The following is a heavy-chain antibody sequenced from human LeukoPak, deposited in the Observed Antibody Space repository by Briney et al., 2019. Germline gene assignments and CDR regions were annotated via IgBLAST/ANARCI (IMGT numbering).Heavy chain of an antibody. CDR3: ARIKGGYTDRPSDY. Sequence: GGSLRLSCAASGFIFSTYGMNWVRQAPGKRLEWVSSTSPSSTYIFYADSVKGRFTISRDNAKNSLYLQLNSLRAEDTAVYYCARIKGGYTDRPSDYWGQGTLVIVSS. V-gene: IGHV3-21*06. D-gene: IGHD3-22*01. CDR1: GFIFSTYG. J-gene: IGHJ4*02. CDR2: TSPSSTYI.